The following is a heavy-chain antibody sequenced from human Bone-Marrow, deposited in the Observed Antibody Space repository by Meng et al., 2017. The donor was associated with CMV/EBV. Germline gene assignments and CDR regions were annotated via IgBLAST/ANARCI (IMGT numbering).Heavy chain of an antibody. CDR1: GFTFDDYG. D-gene: IGHD3-3*01. J-gene: IGHJ4*02. CDR2: INWSGGST. V-gene: IGHV3-20*04. CDR3: AKVGGLWSGYIDY. Sequence: ETLSLTCAASGFTFDDYGMSWVRQAPGKGLEWVSGINWSGGSTGYADSVKGRFTISRDNSKNTLYLQMNSLRAEDTAVYYCAKVGGLWSGYIDYWGQGTLVTVSS.